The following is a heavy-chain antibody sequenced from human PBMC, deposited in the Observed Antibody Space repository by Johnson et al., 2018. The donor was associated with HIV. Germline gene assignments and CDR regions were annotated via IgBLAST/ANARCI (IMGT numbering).Heavy chain of an antibody. CDR1: GFTFSSYW. CDR3: AKDVGNYWPDAFDI. D-gene: IGHD3-22*01. CDR2: INSDGGST. J-gene: IGHJ3*02. V-gene: IGHV3-74*01. Sequence: VQLVESGGGLVQPGGSLRLSCAASGFTFSSYWMHWVRQAPGRGLVWVSRINSDGGSTTYADSVKGRFTISRDNSKKMVYLQMNSLRTEDTAVYYCAKDVGNYWPDAFDIWGQGTMVTVSS.